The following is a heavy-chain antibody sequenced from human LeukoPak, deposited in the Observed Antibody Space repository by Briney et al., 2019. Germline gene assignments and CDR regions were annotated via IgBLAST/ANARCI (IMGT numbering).Heavy chain of an antibody. V-gene: IGHV5-51*01. J-gene: IGHJ4*02. Sequence: GVSLKISCKGSGYNFANYWIGWVRQMPGKGLEWMGLIYPDDSNTIYRPSFQGQVTISADKSTSTAYLQWSSLKASDTAMYYCARHINGYNPFDYWGQGSLVTVSS. CDR2: IYPDDSNT. D-gene: IGHD5-24*01. CDR3: ARHINGYNPFDY. CDR1: GYNFANYW.